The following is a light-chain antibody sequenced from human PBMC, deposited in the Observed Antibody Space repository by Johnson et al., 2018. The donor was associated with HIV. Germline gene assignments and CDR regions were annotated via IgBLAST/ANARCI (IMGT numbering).Light chain of an antibody. Sequence: QSVLTQPPSVSAAPGQKVTISCSGSSSNIANIYVSWYQQLPGTAPKLLIYDNNKRPSGIPDRFSGSKSGTSATLGITGLQTGDEADYYCGTWDSSLSAGNVFGTGTKVTVL. V-gene: IGLV1-51*01. CDR2: DNN. CDR1: SSNIANIY. J-gene: IGLJ1*01. CDR3: GTWDSSLSAGNV.